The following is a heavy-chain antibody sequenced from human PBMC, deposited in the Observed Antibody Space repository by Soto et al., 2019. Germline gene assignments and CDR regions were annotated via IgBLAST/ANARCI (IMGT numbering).Heavy chain of an antibody. Sequence: EVHLLESGGGLVQPGGSLRLSCAASGFTFSSYAMSWVRQAPGKGLEWVSAISSSGGDTYYTDSVKGRFTISRDNSKNTLYLQMHSLRAEDTAVYYCAKRYYYDNSGLWDYWGQGTLVTVSS. CDR1: GFTFSSYA. V-gene: IGHV3-23*01. J-gene: IGHJ4*02. CDR2: ISSSGGDT. D-gene: IGHD3-22*01. CDR3: AKRYYYDNSGLWDY.